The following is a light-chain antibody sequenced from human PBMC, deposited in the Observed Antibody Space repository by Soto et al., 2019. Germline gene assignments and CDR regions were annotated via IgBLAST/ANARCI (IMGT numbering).Light chain of an antibody. Sequence: QSVLTQPASVSGSPGQSITISCTGTSSDVGSYNLVSWYQQHPGKAPKLIIYEVSKRPSGVSNRFSGSKSGNTASLTISGLQAEDEADYYCCSYAGSTTFEVFGGGTKLTVL. J-gene: IGLJ2*01. CDR3: CSYAGSTTFEV. V-gene: IGLV2-23*02. CDR1: SSDVGSYNL. CDR2: EVS.